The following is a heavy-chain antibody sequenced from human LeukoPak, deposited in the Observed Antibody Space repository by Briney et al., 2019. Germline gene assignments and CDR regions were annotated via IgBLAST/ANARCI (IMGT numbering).Heavy chain of an antibody. CDR3: ARMITRVNWFDP. CDR2: INHSGST. J-gene: IGHJ5*02. D-gene: IGHD3-16*01. V-gene: IGHV4-34*01. Sequence: SETLSLTCAVYGGSFSGYYWSWIRQPPGKGLEWIGEINHSGSTNYNPSLKSRVTTSVDTSKNQFSLKLSSVTAADTAVYYCARMITRVNWFDPWGQGTLVTVSS. CDR1: GGSFSGYY.